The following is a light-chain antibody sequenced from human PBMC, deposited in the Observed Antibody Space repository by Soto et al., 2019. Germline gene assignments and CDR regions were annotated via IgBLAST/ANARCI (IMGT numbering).Light chain of an antibody. CDR3: SSYTSSTTVI. Sequence: QSALTQPASVSGSPGQSITISCTGTSSDVGAYRFVSWYQHHTGKVPKLMIYDVSERPSGVSNRFSGSKSGDTASLTISGLQAEDEADYYCSSYTSSTTVIFGGGTKVTVL. V-gene: IGLV2-14*03. J-gene: IGLJ2*01. CDR2: DVS. CDR1: SSDVGAYRF.